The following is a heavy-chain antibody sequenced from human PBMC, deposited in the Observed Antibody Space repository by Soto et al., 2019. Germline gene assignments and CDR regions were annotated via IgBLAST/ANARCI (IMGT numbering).Heavy chain of an antibody. V-gene: IGHV1-18*01. CDR1: GYTFTSYG. CDR3: ARVRGYCISTSCQRDNWFDP. CDR2: ISAYNGNT. J-gene: IGHJ5*02. Sequence: QVQLVQSGAEVKKPGASVKVSCKASGYTFTSYGISWVRQAPGQGLEWMGWISAYNGNTNYAQKLQGRVTMTTDTSTSTAYMELRSLRSDDTAVYYCARVRGYCISTSCQRDNWFDPWGQGTLVTVSS. D-gene: IGHD2-2*01.